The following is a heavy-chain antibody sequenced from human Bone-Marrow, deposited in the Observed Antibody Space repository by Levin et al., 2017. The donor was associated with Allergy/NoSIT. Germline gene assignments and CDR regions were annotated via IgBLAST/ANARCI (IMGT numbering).Heavy chain of an antibody. V-gene: IGHV3-23*01. Sequence: PGESLKISCVASGFTFRSYVMNWVRQAPGKGLEWVAGVNGNGGSTYYADSVRGRFTISRDNSKNTLYLEMASLRAEDSAVYFCTNRPQGAFFNGLDDGFESWGQGTKVSVSS. CDR1: GFTFRSYV. J-gene: IGHJ4*02. CDR2: VNGNGGST. D-gene: IGHD4-17*01. CDR3: TNRPQGAFFNGLDDGFES.